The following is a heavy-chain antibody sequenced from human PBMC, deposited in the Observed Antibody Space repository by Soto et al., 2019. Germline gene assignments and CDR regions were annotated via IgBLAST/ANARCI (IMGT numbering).Heavy chain of an antibody. CDR1: GFTFSSYA. J-gene: IGHJ4*02. Sequence: EVQLVESGGGLVQPGGSLRLSCAASGFTFSSYAMHWVRQAPGKGLEYVSAISSNGGSTYYANSVKGRFTISRDNSKNKLYLQMGSLRAEDMAVYYCARIGYCSSTSCYGPFDYWGQGTLVTVSS. CDR3: ARIGYCSSTSCYGPFDY. CDR2: ISSNGGST. D-gene: IGHD2-2*01. V-gene: IGHV3-64*01.